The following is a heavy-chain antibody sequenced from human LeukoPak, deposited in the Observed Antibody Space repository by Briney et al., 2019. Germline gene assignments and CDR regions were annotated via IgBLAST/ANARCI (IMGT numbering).Heavy chain of an antibody. J-gene: IGHJ4*02. CDR3: AKDQPPKQLIHFFDY. D-gene: IGHD6-13*01. CDR2: ISWNSGSI. V-gene: IGHV3-9*01. Sequence: GGSLRLSCAASGFTFDDYAMRWVRQAPGKGLEWVSGISWNSGSIDYADSVKGRFTISRDNAKNSLYLQMNSLRAEDTALYYCAKDQPPKQLIHFFDYWGQGTLVTVSS. CDR1: GFTFDDYA.